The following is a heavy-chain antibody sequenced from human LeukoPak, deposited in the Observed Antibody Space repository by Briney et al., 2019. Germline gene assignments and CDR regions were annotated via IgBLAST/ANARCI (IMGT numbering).Heavy chain of an antibody. CDR2: IIPIFGTA. CDR3: ASSILGAYYFDY. J-gene: IGHJ4*02. CDR1: GGTFSSYA. Sequence: SVKVSCKDSGGTFSSYAISWVRQAPGQGLEWMGGIIPIFGTANYAQKFQGRVTITTDESTSTAYMELSSLRSEDTAVYYCASSILGAYYFDYWGQGTLVTVSS. V-gene: IGHV1-69*05.